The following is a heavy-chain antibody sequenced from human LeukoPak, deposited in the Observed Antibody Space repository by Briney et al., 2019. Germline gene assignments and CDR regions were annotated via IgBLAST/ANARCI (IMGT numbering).Heavy chain of an antibody. CDR3: AKGPSKRELLGGVDY. CDR1: GFTFSSYG. V-gene: IGHV3-30*18. CDR2: ISYDGSNK. D-gene: IGHD1-26*01. Sequence: GRSLRLSCAASGFTFSSYGMHWVRQAPGKGLEWVAVISYDGSNKYYADSVKGRFTISRDNSKNTLYLQMNSLRAEDTAVYYCAKGPSKRELLGGVDYWGQGTLVTVSS. J-gene: IGHJ4*02.